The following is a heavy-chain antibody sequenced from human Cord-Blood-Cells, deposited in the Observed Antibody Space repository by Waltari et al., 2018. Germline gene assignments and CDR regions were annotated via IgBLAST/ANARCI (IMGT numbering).Heavy chain of an antibody. J-gene: IGHJ3*02. CDR1: GGTFSSYA. CDR2: IIPIFGTA. Sequence: QVQLVQSGAEVKKPGSSVKVSCKASGGTFSSYAISWVRQAPGQGLEWMGWIIPIFGTANYAQKFQGRVTITAEESTSTAYMELSSLRSEDTAVYYCASQYSSSSFFAFDIWGQGTMVTVSS. V-gene: IGHV1-69*01. CDR3: ASQYSSSSFFAFDI. D-gene: IGHD6-6*01.